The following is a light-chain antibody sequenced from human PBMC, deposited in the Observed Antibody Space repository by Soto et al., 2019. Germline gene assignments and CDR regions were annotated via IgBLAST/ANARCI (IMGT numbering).Light chain of an antibody. Sequence: QSALTQPASVSGSPGQSITISCTGTGSDVGNYNYVSWYQHHPGKAPKLMISEVSNRPSGVSNRFSGSKSGNTASLTISGLQAEDEADYYCSSYTSSGSLYVFGTGTKLTVL. CDR3: SSYTSSGSLYV. V-gene: IGLV2-14*01. CDR1: GSDVGNYNY. J-gene: IGLJ1*01. CDR2: EVS.